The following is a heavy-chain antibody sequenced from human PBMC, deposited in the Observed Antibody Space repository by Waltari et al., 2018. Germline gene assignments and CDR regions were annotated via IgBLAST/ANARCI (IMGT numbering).Heavy chain of an antibody. V-gene: IGHV1-69*05. CDR3: AREMGRDGYNFLDY. CDR1: GGTFSSYA. J-gene: IGHJ4*02. CDR2: IIPIFGTA. Sequence: QVQLVQSGAEVKKPGSSVKVSCKASGGTFSSYAISWVRQAPGQGLEWMGRIIPIFGTANYAQKLQGRVTMTTDTSTSTAYMELRSLRSDDTAVYYCAREMGRDGYNFLDYWGQGTLVTVSS. D-gene: IGHD5-12*01.